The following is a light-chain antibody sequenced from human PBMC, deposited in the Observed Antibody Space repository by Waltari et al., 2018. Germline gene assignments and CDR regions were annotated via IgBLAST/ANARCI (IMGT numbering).Light chain of an antibody. Sequence: DIQMPQSPSSLSASVGDRVPITCRASQSISSYLNWYQQKPGKAPKLLIYAASSLQSGVPSRFSGNGSGTDFTLTISSLQPEDFATYYCQQSYSTPWTFGQGTKVEIK. CDR1: QSISSY. V-gene: IGKV1-39*01. CDR2: AAS. CDR3: QQSYSTPWT. J-gene: IGKJ1*01.